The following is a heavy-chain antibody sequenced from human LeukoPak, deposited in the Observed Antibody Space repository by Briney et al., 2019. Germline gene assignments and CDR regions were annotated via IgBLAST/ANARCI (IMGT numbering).Heavy chain of an antibody. D-gene: IGHD1-26*01. CDR2: INHSGST. V-gene: IGHV4-34*01. J-gene: IGHJ4*02. CDR1: GGSFSGYY. CDR3: ARNGRAWWELPYFHY. Sequence: PSETLSLTCAVYGGSFSGYYWSWIRQPPGKGLEWIGEINHSGSTNYNPSLRSRVTISVHTSKNQFSLKLSSVTAADTAMYFCARNGRAWWELPYFHYWGQGTLVTVSS.